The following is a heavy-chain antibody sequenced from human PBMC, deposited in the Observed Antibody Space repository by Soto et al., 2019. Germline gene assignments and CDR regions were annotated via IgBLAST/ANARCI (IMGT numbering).Heavy chain of an antibody. D-gene: IGHD5-18*01. CDR1: GFTFSEDA. CDR2: IWYDGSKK. CDR3: VREGRHTAMFSGFDY. V-gene: IGHV3-33*01. Sequence: QVDLVESGGGVVQPGESLRLSCATSGFTFSEDAMHWVRQAPGKGLEWVAVIWYDGSKKHYADSVKGRFTISRDNSKNTLFRQMNSLTAEDTAVYWCVREGRHTAMFSGFDYWGQGTRVTASS. J-gene: IGHJ4*02.